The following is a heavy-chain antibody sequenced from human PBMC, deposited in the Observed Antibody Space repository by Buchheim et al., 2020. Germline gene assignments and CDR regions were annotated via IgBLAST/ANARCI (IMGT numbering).Heavy chain of an antibody. J-gene: IGHJ6*02. Sequence: QVQLVQSGAEVKKPGASVKVSCKASGYTFTSYYMHWVRQAPGQGLEWMGIINPSGGSTSYAQKFQGRVTMTRDTSTSQAYMELSSLRSEDTAVYYCARDGPLLWFGELLKKGYGMDVWGQGTT. CDR3: ARDGPLLWFGELLKKGYGMDV. V-gene: IGHV1-46*01. CDR2: INPSGGST. CDR1: GYTFTSYY. D-gene: IGHD3-10*01.